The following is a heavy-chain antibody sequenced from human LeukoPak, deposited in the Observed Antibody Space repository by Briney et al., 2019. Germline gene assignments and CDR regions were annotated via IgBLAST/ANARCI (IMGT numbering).Heavy chain of an antibody. CDR1: GGSISSYY. CDR2: IYYSGST. Sequence: SETLSLTCTVSGGSISSYYWSWIRQPPGKGLEWIGYIYYSGSTSYNPSLKSRVTISVDTSKNQFSLKLSSVTAADTAVYYCALRSTAKFDYWGQGTLVTVSS. V-gene: IGHV4-59*01. CDR3: ALRSTAKFDY. D-gene: IGHD5/OR15-5a*01. J-gene: IGHJ4*02.